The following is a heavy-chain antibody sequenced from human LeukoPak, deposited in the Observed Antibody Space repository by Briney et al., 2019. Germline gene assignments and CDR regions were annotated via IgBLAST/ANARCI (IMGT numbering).Heavy chain of an antibody. CDR1: GFTFDDYA. J-gene: IGHJ4*02. CDR3: AKGGNYLDY. D-gene: IGHD4-11*01. V-gene: IGHV3-9*01. Sequence: GGSLRISCAASGFTFDDYAMHWVRQAPGKGLEWVSGISWNSGSIGYADSVKGRFTISRDNAKNSLYLQMNSLRAEDTALYYCAKGGNYLDYWGQGTLVTVSS. CDR2: ISWNSGSI.